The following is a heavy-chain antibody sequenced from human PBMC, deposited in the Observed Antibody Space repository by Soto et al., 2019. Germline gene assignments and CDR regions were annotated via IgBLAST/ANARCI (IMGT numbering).Heavy chain of an antibody. CDR3: PRDVGYGLIDY. D-gene: IGHD5-18*01. CDR2: INAYNGNT. J-gene: IGHJ4*02. CDR1: GYTFTSYG. V-gene: IGHV1-18*01. Sequence: QVQLVQSGAEVKKPGASVKVSCKASGYTFTSYGISWVRQAPGQGLEWMGWINAYNGNTNYAQKLQGRVTMTTDTTTSTAYVELRRLRSDDTAVEYCPRDVGYGLIDYWGQGTLVTVSS.